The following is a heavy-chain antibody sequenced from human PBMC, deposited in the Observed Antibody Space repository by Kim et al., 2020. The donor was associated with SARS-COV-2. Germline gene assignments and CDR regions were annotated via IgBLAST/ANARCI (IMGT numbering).Heavy chain of an antibody. CDR3: ARLNLVGATWGYYYYGMDV. CDR2: IYYSGST. CDR1: GGSISSYY. Sequence: SETLSLTCTVSGGSISSYYWSWIRQPPGKGLEWIGYIYYSGSTNYNPSLKSRVTISVDTSKNQFSLKLSSVTAADTAVYYCARLNLVGATWGYYYYGMDVWGQGTTVTVSS. D-gene: IGHD1-26*01. V-gene: IGHV4-59*08. J-gene: IGHJ6*02.